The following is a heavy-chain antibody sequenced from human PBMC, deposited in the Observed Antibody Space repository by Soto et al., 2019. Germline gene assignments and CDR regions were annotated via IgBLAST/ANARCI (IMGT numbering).Heavy chain of an antibody. J-gene: IGHJ4*02. V-gene: IGHV4-39*01. CDR3: ARLARSYLCFDY. Sequence: QLQLQESGPGLVKPSETLSLTCTVSGVSISSSSYYWGWIRQPPGKGLEWIGSIYYSGSTYYNPSLKSRVTISVDRSNNPVSLKLSSVTAADTAVYYCARLARSYLCFDYWGQGTLVTVSS. CDR1: GVSISSSSYY. D-gene: IGHD2-15*01. CDR2: IYYSGST.